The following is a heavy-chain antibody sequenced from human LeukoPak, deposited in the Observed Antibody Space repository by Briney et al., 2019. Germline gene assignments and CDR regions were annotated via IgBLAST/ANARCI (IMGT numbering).Heavy chain of an antibody. D-gene: IGHD4-17*01. J-gene: IGHJ6*02. CDR3: ASRYGDYGYGMDV. CDR1: GFTVSGNY. V-gene: IGHV3-53*04. CDR2: AYSGGST. Sequence: GESLKISCAASGFTVSGNYMSWVRQAPGKGLKWVSFAYSGGSTYYAESVEGRFTVSRHNSKNTLYLQMNSLRGEDTAVYYCASRYGDYGYGMDVWGQGTTVTVSS.